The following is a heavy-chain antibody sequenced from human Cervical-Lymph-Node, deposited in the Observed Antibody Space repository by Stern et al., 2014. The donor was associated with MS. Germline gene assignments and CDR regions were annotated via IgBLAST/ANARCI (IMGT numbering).Heavy chain of an antibody. CDR3: ARVTPGDWFDP. CDR2: IYHNGST. D-gene: IGHD2-8*02. Sequence: QVQLHESGSGLVKPSQTLSLTCAVSGGSISSGGYSWSWIRQPPGKGLEWIGYIYHNGSTYYNPSLKSRVPISLDRSKNQFSLKLSSVTAADTAVYYCARVTPGDWFDPWGQGTLVTVSS. CDR1: GGSISSGGYS. J-gene: IGHJ5*02. V-gene: IGHV4-30-2*01.